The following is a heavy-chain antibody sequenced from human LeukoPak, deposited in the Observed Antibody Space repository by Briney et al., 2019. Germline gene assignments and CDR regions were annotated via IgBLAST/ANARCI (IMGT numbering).Heavy chain of an antibody. CDR1: GGSISSYY. J-gene: IGHJ4*02. Sequence: SETLSLTCTVSGGSISSYYWSWIRQPPGKGLGWIGYIYYSGSTNYNPSLKSRVTISVDTSKNQFSLKLSSVTAADTAVYYCARHIAAAAPYYFDYWGQGTLVTVSS. CDR3: ARHIAAAAPYYFDY. V-gene: IGHV4-59*08. CDR2: IYYSGST. D-gene: IGHD6-13*01.